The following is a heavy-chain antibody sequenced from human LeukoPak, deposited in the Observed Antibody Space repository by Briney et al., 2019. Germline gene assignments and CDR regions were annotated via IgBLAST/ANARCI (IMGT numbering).Heavy chain of an antibody. Sequence: KASETLSLTCTVSGGSISSYYWSWIRQPAGKGLEWIAYIYYSGSTSYNPSLKSRVTISLDTSKNQLSLKLNSVTAADTAVHYCARLGSASWYFDLWGRGSLVTVSS. CDR3: ARLGSASWYFDL. J-gene: IGHJ2*01. CDR2: IYYSGST. D-gene: IGHD3-10*01. CDR1: GGSISSYY. V-gene: IGHV4-59*01.